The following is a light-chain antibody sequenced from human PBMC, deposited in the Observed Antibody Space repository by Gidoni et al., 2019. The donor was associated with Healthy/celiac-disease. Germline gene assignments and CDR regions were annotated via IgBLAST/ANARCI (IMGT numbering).Light chain of an antibody. CDR2: GRN. CDR3: NSRDSSGNHLVV. J-gene: IGLJ2*01. V-gene: IGLV3-19*01. Sequence: SSELTQDPAVPVALGQTVRITCQGDSLRSYYASWYQQKPGQAPVLVIYGRNNRPSGIPDRFSGSSSGHTASLTITGAQAEDEADYYCNSRDSSGNHLVVFGGGTKLTVL. CDR1: SLRSYY.